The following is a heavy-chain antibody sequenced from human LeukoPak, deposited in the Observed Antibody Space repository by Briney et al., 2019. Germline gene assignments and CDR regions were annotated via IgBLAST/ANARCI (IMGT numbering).Heavy chain of an antibody. CDR3: ARGGETSNWYPGYFDY. CDR1: GFTFSNYW. V-gene: IGHV3-74*01. J-gene: IGHJ4*02. CDR2: IKSDGSST. Sequence: GGSLRLSYAASGFTFSNYWMYWVRQAPGKGPVWVSRIKSDGSSTRFADSVQGRFTISRDNGKNTLYLQMNSLRAEDTAVYYCARGGETSNWYPGYFDYWGPRPLVTVSS. D-gene: IGHD6-13*01.